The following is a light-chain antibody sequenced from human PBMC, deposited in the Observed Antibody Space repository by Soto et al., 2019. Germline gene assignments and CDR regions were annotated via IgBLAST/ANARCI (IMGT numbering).Light chain of an antibody. CDR3: GSWDGALNAWV. Sequence: QSALTQPASVSGSPGQSITISCSGTSSDIGAYDHVAWFQQFPGKTPKLIIYSVSNRPSGVSYRFSGSKSGNTASLTISGLRAEDEADYYCGSWDGALNAWVFGGGTKLTVL. CDR1: SSDIGAYDH. J-gene: IGLJ3*02. V-gene: IGLV2-14*01. CDR2: SVS.